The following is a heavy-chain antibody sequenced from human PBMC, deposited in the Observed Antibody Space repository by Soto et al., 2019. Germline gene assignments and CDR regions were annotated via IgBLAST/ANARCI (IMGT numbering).Heavy chain of an antibody. J-gene: IGHJ4*02. CDR2: ISSTTNYI. CDR1: GFTFTRYS. CDR3: ARESEDLTSNFDY. Sequence: GGSLRLSCAASGFTFTRYSMNWVRQAPGKGLEWVSSISSTTNYIYYGDSMKGRFTISRDNAKNSLYLEMNSLRAEDTAVYYCARESEDLTSNFDYWGQGSLVTFSS. V-gene: IGHV3-21*06.